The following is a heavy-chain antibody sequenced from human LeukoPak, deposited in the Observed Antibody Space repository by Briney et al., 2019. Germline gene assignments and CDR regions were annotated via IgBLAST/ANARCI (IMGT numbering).Heavy chain of an antibody. D-gene: IGHD3-10*01. CDR3: ARGGPFLLWFGGQPSYYYCGMDV. V-gene: IGHV4-34*01. CDR1: GGSFCGYY. Sequence: SETLSVTCAVYGGSFCGYYWSWIRKPPGQGLEWIREINHSGSANYNPSLKSRVTISVDPSKSQFSLKLRSVTAADAAVYHCARGGPFLLWFGGQPSYYYCGMDVWGKGATVTVSS. J-gene: IGHJ6*04. CDR2: INHSGSA.